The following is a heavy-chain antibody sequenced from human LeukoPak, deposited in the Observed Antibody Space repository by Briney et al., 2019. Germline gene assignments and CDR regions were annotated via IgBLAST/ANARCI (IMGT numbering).Heavy chain of an antibody. D-gene: IGHD6-13*01. V-gene: IGHV3-23*01. CDR2: ISGSGGST. CDR3: ARDGIAAAGTVVSPPYYFDY. CDR1: GFTITSDA. Sequence: PGGSLRLSCVASGFTITSDAISWVRQAPGKGLEWVSAISGSGGSTYHADSVKGRFTISRDNSKNTLYLQLNSLRAEDTAVYYCARDGIAAAGTVVSPPYYFDYWGQGTLVTVSS. J-gene: IGHJ4*02.